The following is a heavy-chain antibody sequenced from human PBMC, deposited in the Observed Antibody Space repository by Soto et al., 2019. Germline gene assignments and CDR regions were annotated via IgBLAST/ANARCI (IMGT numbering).Heavy chain of an antibody. D-gene: IGHD3-16*01. CDR2: VYVSDSET. V-gene: IGHV5-51*01. CDR3: FRGGVTSRTFDY. CDR1: GYYSSSYW. J-gene: IGHJ4*02. Sequence: GESLKISCRVSGYYSSSYWIAGVRQVSGKGLEWLGSVYVSDSETKYSPSFQGHVTISVDKSISTAYVQWSSLKASDSAIYYCFRGGVTSRTFDYWGQGTLVTVSS.